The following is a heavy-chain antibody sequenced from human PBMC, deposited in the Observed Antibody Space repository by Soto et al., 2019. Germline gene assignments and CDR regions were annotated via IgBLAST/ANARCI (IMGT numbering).Heavy chain of an antibody. D-gene: IGHD2-2*02. CDR2: IYYSGRT. CDR1: GGSISSYY. V-gene: IGHV4-59*01. CDR3: ARGYCSSTSCYIWDNWFDP. J-gene: IGHJ5*02. Sequence: QVQLQESGPGLVKPSETLSLTCTVSGGSISSYYWSWIRQPPGKGLEWIGYIYYSGRTNYNPSLKSRVTISVDTSKNQFCLKLSSVTAADTAVYYCARGYCSSTSCYIWDNWFDPWGQGTLVTVSS.